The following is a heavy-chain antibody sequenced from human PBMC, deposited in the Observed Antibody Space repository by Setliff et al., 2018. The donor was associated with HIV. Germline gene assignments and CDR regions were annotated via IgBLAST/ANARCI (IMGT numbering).Heavy chain of an antibody. J-gene: IGHJ6*02. CDR3: ATQIAYYDSNGYYYSAMDV. Sequence: SETLSLTCAVSGGSIGATNYYWSWLRQPPGQGLEWIGYISYTGSTNYNPSLKSRVTIAVDTSKNQFSLKLSSGTAADTAVYYCATQIAYYDSNGYYYSAMDVWGQGTTVTVS. V-gene: IGHV4-61*05. CDR2: ISYTGST. CDR1: GGSIGATNYY. D-gene: IGHD3-22*01.